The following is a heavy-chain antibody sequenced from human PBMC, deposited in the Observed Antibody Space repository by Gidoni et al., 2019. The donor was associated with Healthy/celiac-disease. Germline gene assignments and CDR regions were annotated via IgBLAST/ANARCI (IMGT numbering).Heavy chain of an antibody. CDR2: ISYAGSNK. CDR1: GFTFSSYA. CDR3: AREYTSYYDSSGAFDI. D-gene: IGHD3-22*01. V-gene: IGHV3-30-3*01. Sequence: QVQLVESGGGVVQPGRYLRLSGAASGFTFSSYAMHWVRQAPGKGLEWVAVISYAGSNKYYAASVQGRFTISRDNSKNTLYLQMNSLRAEDTAVYYCAREYTSYYDSSGAFDIWGQGTMVTVSS. J-gene: IGHJ3*02.